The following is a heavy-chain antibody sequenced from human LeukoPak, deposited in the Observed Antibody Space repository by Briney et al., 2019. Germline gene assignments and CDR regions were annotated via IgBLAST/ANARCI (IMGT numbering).Heavy chain of an antibody. CDR3: ARDSGTTGEVKFDP. D-gene: IGHD3-10*01. J-gene: IGHJ5*02. CDR1: GASISNLY. V-gene: IGHV4-4*07. CDR2: LYDSGST. Sequence: SETLSLTCTVSGASISNLYLSWIRQPAGKGLEWIGRLYDSGSTNYNPSLKSRVTMSVDTSTNQFFLKMTSVTAADTGVYSCARDSGTTGEVKFDPWGRGTLVTVSS.